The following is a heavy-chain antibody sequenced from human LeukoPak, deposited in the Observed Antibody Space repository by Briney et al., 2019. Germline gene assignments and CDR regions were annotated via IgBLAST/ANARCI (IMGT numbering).Heavy chain of an antibody. CDR2: IKQDGSEK. CDR1: GFTFSSYW. D-gene: IGHD5-12*01. J-gene: IGHJ6*02. V-gene: IGHV3-7*03. Sequence: GGSLSLSCAASGFTFSSYWMSWVRQAPGKGLEWAANIKQDGSEKYYVDSVKGRFTISRDNAKNSLYLQMNSLRAEDTAVYYCARGSPVSGYDDYGMDVWGQGTTVTVSS. CDR3: ARGSPVSGYDDYGMDV.